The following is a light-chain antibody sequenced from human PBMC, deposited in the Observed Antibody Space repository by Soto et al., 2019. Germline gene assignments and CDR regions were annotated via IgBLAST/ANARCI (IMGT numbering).Light chain of an antibody. CDR3: QQTYNPPRT. CDR1: QSIAIY. V-gene: IGKV1-39*01. J-gene: IGKJ1*01. Sequence: DIQMTQPPSSLSASVGDRRTITCRASQSIAIYFRWIQQKPGRAPNLLISAVSNLQSGVPSRVSGSGSGTDFTLTISRLQPEDFATYYCQQTYNPPRTFGQGTKVESK. CDR2: AVS.